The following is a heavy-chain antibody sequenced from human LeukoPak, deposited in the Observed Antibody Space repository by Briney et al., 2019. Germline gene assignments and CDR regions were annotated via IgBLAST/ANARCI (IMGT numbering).Heavy chain of an antibody. CDR3: ARDLTGTTPGDY. V-gene: IGHV3-11*06. CDR1: GFTFSDYY. CDR2: ISSSSSYT. D-gene: IGHD1-20*01. J-gene: IGHJ4*02. Sequence: GGSLRPSCAASGFTFSDYYMSWLRQAPGKGLEWVSYISSSSSYTNYADSVKGRFTISRDNAKNSLYLQMNSLRAEDTAVYYCARDLTGTTPGDYWGQGTLVTVSS.